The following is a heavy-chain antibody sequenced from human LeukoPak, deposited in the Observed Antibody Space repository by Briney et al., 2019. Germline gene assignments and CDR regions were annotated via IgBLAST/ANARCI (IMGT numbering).Heavy chain of an antibody. CDR2: IIPIFGTA. CDR3: ARDRDYYDSIRPNWFDP. V-gene: IGHV1-69*13. D-gene: IGHD3-3*01. J-gene: IGHJ5*02. Sequence: ASVKVSCKASGGTFSSYAISWVRQAPGQGLEWMGGIIPIFGTANYAQKFQGRVTITADESTSTAYMELSSLRSEDTAVYYCARDRDYYDSIRPNWFDPWGQGTLVTVSS. CDR1: GGTFSSYA.